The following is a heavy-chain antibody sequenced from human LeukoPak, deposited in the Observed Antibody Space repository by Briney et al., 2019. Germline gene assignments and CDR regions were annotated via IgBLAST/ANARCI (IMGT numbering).Heavy chain of an antibody. Sequence: SGPTLVNPTQTLTLTCTFSGFSLITSGMCVSWIRQPPGKAPEWLALIDWDDDKYYSTPLKTRLTISKDTFKNQVVLTMTNMDPVDTATYYCARISAYGDYYFDYWGQGTLVTVSS. CDR2: IDWDDDK. CDR1: GFSLITSGMC. V-gene: IGHV2-70*01. CDR3: ARISAYGDYYFDY. D-gene: IGHD4-17*01. J-gene: IGHJ4*02.